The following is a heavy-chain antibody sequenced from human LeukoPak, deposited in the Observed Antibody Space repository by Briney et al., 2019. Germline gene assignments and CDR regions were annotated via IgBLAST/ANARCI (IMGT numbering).Heavy chain of an antibody. CDR3: ARRVGYCSGGSCYNIRYYYYYMDV. D-gene: IGHD2-15*01. CDR1: GGSISSYY. CDR2: IYYSGST. V-gene: IGHV4-59*01. Sequence: PETLSLTCTVSGGSISSYYWSWIRQPPGKGLEWIGYIYYSGSTNYNPSLKSRVTISVDTSKNQFSLKLSSVTAADTAVYYCARRVGYCSGGSCYNIRYYYYYMDVWGKGTTVTISS. J-gene: IGHJ6*03.